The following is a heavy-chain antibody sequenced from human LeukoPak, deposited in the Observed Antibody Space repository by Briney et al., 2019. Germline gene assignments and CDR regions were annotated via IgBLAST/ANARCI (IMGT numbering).Heavy chain of an antibody. V-gene: IGHV4-39*02. CDR3: ARDGIAVAGTFA. J-gene: IGHJ5*02. Sequence: PSETLSLTCTVSGGSISSSSYYWGWIRQPPGKGLEWIGSIYYSGSTYYNPSLKSRVTISVDTSKNQFSLKLSSVTAADTAVYYCARDGIAVAGTFAWGQGTLVTVSS. CDR1: GGSISSSSYY. CDR2: IYYSGST. D-gene: IGHD6-19*01.